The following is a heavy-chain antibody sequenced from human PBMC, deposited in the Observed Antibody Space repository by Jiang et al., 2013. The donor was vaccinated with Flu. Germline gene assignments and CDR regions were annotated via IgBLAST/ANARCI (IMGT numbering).Heavy chain of an antibody. Sequence: VQLLESGGGLLQPGGSLRLSCTTSGFAFSHYAMTWVRQAPGKGLEWVSGLSGSGDNTYYADSVRGRFAISRDNSKNTLYLQMNTLRAEDTAVYFCAKVNYYSTYSPFDYWGQGTLVTVSS. CDR3: AKVNYYSTYSPFDY. CDR2: LSGSGDNT. CDR1: GFAFSHYA. V-gene: IGHV3-23*01. D-gene: IGHD4-11*01. J-gene: IGHJ4*02.